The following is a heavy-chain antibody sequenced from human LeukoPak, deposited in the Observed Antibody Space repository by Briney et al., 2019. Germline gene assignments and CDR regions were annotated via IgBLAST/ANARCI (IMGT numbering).Heavy chain of an antibody. CDR3: SRFRGYSYGYADY. CDR1: GFSLSGYW. V-gene: IGHV3-7*01. J-gene: IGHJ4*02. Sequence: GRSLRLSCAASGFSLSGYWMTWVRQAPGKGLEWVANINRDGSQKNHVDSVQGRFTISRDNAKNSLYLQMNSLTAEDTAVYYCSRFRGYSYGYADYWGQGTLVTVSS. CDR2: INRDGSQK. D-gene: IGHD5-18*01.